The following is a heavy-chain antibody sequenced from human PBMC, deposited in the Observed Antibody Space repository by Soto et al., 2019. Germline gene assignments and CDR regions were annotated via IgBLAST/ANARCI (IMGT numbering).Heavy chain of an antibody. D-gene: IGHD3-16*01. CDR3: APGCPFCGSVFDH. Sequence: GGSMRLSCAASGFSFRTIWMAWVRQPPGKGLEWVGRIKSKNAGNTTDYADPVKGRISISRDDSKDTVYLHMDSLETGDTAVHYCAPGCPFCGSVFDHWGHGTPVTVSS. V-gene: IGHV3-15*05. CDR2: IKSKNAGNTT. CDR1: GFSFRTIW. J-gene: IGHJ4*01.